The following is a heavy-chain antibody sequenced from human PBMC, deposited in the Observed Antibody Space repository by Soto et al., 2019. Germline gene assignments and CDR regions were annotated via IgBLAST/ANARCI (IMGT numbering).Heavy chain of an antibody. D-gene: IGHD2-8*02. CDR1: GGSFSGYY. Sequence: PSETLSLTCAVYGGSFSGYYWTWIRQPPGTGLERIGEINHSGSTNYNPSLKSRVTISVDTSKNQFSLKLTSVTAADTAVYYCARDKITGLFDYWGQGTPVTVSS. V-gene: IGHV4-34*01. J-gene: IGHJ4*02. CDR2: INHSGST. CDR3: ARDKITGLFDY.